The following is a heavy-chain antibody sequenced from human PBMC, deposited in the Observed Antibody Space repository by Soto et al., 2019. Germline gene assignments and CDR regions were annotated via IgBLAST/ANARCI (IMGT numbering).Heavy chain of an antibody. D-gene: IGHD3-10*01. J-gene: IGHJ6*02. CDR2: ISSSGSTI. V-gene: IGHV3-48*03. CDR3: ARDQLRFGAGYYYYGMDV. Sequence: PGGSLRLSCAASGFTFSSYEMNWVRQAPGKGLEWVSYISSSGSTIYYADSVKGRFTISRDNAKNSLYLQMNSLRAEDTAVYYCARDQLRFGAGYYYYGMDVWGQGTTVTVSS. CDR1: GFTFSSYE.